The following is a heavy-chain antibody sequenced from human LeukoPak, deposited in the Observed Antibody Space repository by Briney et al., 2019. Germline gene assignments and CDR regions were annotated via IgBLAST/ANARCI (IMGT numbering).Heavy chain of an antibody. Sequence: PGGSLRLSCAASGFTFSSYSMNWVRQAPGKGLEWVSSISSSSSYIYYADSVKGRFTISRDNSKNTLYLQMNSLRAEDTAVYYCARGGRIAVAIDYWGQGTLVTVSS. V-gene: IGHV3-21*01. CDR3: ARGGRIAVAIDY. CDR2: ISSSSSYI. D-gene: IGHD6-19*01. CDR1: GFTFSSYS. J-gene: IGHJ4*02.